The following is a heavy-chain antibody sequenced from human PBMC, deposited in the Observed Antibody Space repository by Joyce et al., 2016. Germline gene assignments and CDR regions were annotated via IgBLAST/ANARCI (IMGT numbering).Heavy chain of an antibody. V-gene: IGHV5-51*01. CDR2: IYPSYPDT. CDR3: AKTKYRGYGIDY. D-gene: IGHD5-12*01. J-gene: IGHJ4*02. CDR1: GYSFSDYW. Sequence: EVQLVQSGAEMKKSGDSLKISCQASGYSFSDYWIAWVRQMPGKGLEWMGVIYPSYPDTKYSPSFQGQVTFSADKSTGTAFLQWSSLKASDTAMYYCAKTKYRGYGIDYWGRGTQVTVS.